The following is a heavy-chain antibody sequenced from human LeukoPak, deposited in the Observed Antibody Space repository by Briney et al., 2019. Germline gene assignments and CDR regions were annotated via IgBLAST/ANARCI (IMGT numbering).Heavy chain of an antibody. CDR1: GGSLSSGSYY. V-gene: IGHV4-61*02. J-gene: IGHJ3*02. D-gene: IGHD5-12*01. CDR2: IYTSGST. CDR3: ARELVAPRRVNAFDI. Sequence: PSETLSLTCMVSGGSLSSGSYYWSWIRQPAGKGLEWIGRIYTSGSTNYNPSLKSRVTISVDTSKNQFSLKLSSVTAADTAVYYCARELVAPRRVNAFDIWGQGTMVTVSS.